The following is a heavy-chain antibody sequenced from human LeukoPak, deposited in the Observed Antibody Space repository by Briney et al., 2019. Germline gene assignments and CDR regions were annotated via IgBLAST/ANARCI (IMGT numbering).Heavy chain of an antibody. CDR2: ISAYNGNT. V-gene: IGHV1-18*01. Sequence: ASVKVSCKASGGTFSSYAISWVRQAPGHGLEWMGWISAYNGNTNYAQKLQGRVTMTTDTSTSTAYMELRSLRSDDTAVYYCARDLGRGSSSWFDYWGQGTLVTVSS. J-gene: IGHJ4*02. D-gene: IGHD6-13*01. CDR3: ARDLGRGSSSWFDY. CDR1: GGTFSSYA.